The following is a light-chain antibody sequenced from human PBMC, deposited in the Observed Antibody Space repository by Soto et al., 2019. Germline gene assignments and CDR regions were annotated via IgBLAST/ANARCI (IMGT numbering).Light chain of an antibody. CDR1: QSLLHSSGYNY. CDR3: MQNLQTPSWT. V-gene: IGKV2-28*01. CDR2: LGS. Sequence: DIVMNQSPLSLPVTPGEPASISCSSSQSLLHSSGYNYLDWYLQKPGQSPQLLIFLGSTRASGVPERFRGSGSGTDFTLKISRVEAEDVGVYFCMQNLQTPSWTFDQGTKVEIK. J-gene: IGKJ1*01.